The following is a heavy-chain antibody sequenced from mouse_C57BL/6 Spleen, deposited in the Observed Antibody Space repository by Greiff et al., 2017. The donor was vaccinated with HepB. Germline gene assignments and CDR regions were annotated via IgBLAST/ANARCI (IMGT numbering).Heavy chain of an antibody. V-gene: IGHV1-15*01. Sequence: QVQLQQSGAELVRPGASVTLSCKASGYTFTDYEMHWVKQTPVHGLEWIGAIDPETGGTAYNQKFKGKAILTADKSSSTAYMELRSLTSEDSAVYYCTGNGFITTVNWYFDVWGTGTTVTVSS. CDR3: TGNGFITTVNWYFDV. D-gene: IGHD1-1*01. J-gene: IGHJ1*03. CDR2: IDPETGGT. CDR1: GYTFTDYE.